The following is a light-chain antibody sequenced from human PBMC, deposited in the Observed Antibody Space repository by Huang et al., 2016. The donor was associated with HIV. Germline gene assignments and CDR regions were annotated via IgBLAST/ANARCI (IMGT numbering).Light chain of an antibody. CDR1: QSISSW. J-gene: IGKJ1*01. CDR2: QAS. V-gene: IGKV1-5*03. CDR3: QQYDSYSRWT. Sequence: DIQMTQSPSTLSASVGDRVSITCRASQSISSWLAWYQQKPGKAPKLLIYQASSVQNGGPTRISGSGSGTEFTLTISSLQPDDFATYYCQQYDSYSRWTFGQGTKVEVK.